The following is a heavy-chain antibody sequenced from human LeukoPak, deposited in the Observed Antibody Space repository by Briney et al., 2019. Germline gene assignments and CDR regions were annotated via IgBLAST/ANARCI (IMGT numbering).Heavy chain of an antibody. CDR1: GGTFSSYA. V-gene: IGHV1-18*01. CDR3: ARDAPNYGDYVNDWFDP. Sequence: GASVKVSCKASGGTFSSYAISWVRQAPGQGLEWMGWISAYNGNTNYAQKLQGRVTMTTDTSTSTAYMELRSLRSDDTAVYYCARDAPNYGDYVNDWFDPWGQGTLVTVSS. J-gene: IGHJ5*02. D-gene: IGHD4-17*01. CDR2: ISAYNGNT.